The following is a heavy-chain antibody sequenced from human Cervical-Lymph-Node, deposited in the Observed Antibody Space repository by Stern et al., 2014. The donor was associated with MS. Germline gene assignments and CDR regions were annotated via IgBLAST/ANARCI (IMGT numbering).Heavy chain of an antibody. CDR2: TRNKANRSTT. J-gene: IGHJ6*02. Sequence: EVQLVESGGGLVQPGGSLRLSCAASGFTSRDHYMDWVRQAPGKGLEWAGRTRNKANRSTTVYASSVTGRFDISRDDSENSVYLQMNSLKIEDTAVYYCARGYHSFDVWGQGTTVTVSS. CDR1: GFTSRDHY. CDR3: ARGYHSFDV. V-gene: IGHV3-72*01. D-gene: IGHD1-26*01.